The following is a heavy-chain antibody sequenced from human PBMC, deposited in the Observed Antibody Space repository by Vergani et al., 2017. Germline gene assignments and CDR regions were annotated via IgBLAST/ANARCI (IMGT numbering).Heavy chain of an antibody. V-gene: IGHV1-69-2*01. D-gene: IGHD4-17*01. J-gene: IGHJ6*02. Sequence: EVPLVQSGAEVMKPGATMKISCTVSGYTFTDHYMHWVQQAPGKGLEWMGLVDPEDGETIYAEKFKGRVTIAADTSTDTAHLELSSLRSEDTAVYYCATPQTVTTGGMEVWGQGTTVSVSS. CDR2: VDPEDGET. CDR3: ATPQTVTTGGMEV. CDR1: GYTFTDHY.